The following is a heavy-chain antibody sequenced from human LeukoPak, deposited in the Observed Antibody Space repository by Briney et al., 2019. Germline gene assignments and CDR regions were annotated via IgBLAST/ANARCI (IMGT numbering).Heavy chain of an antibody. Sequence: ASVKVSCKASGYTFTSYDINWVRQATGQGLEWMGWMNPNSGNTGYAQKFQGRVTMTRNTSISTAYMELSSLRSEDTAVYYCARGFGMVRGGKSYYFDYWGQGTLVTVSS. V-gene: IGHV1-8*01. J-gene: IGHJ4*02. CDR3: ARGFGMVRGGKSYYFDY. D-gene: IGHD3-10*01. CDR1: GYTFTSYD. CDR2: MNPNSGNT.